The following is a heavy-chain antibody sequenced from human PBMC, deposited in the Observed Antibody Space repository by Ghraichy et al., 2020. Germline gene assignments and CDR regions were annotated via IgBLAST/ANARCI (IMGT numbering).Heavy chain of an antibody. Sequence: GGSLRLSCAASGFTFSDYYMSWIRQAPGKGLEWVSYISSSGSTIYYADSVKGRFTISRDNAKNSLYLQMNSLRAEDTAVYYCARDLVGATTYPEFDYWGQGTLVTVSS. V-gene: IGHV3-11*01. J-gene: IGHJ4*02. CDR1: GFTFSDYY. CDR2: ISSSGSTI. D-gene: IGHD1-26*01. CDR3: ARDLVGATTYPEFDY.